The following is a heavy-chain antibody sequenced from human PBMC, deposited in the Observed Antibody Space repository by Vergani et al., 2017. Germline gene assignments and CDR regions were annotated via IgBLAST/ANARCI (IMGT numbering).Heavy chain of an antibody. CDR1: GFTFSSYG. Sequence: QVQLVESGGGVVQPGRSLRLSCAASGFTFSSYGMHWVRQAPGKGLEWVAVIWYDGSNKYYADSVKGRFTISRDNSKNTLYLQMNSLRAEDTAVYYCARDQGMDTAMTNEYYFDYWGQGTLVTVSS. D-gene: IGHD5-18*01. CDR3: ARDQGMDTAMTNEYYFDY. J-gene: IGHJ4*02. CDR2: IWYDGSNK. V-gene: IGHV3-33*01.